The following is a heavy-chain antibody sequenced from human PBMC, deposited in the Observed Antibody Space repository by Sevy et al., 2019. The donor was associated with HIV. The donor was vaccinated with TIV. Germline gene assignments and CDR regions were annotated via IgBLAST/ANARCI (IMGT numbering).Heavy chain of an antibody. CDR1: GFTFSSYS. V-gene: IGHV3-9*01. D-gene: IGHD6-6*01. CDR3: AKDVSVGIAARPSFSLSVGGTYYYYYGMDV. CDR2: ISWNSGSI. J-gene: IGHJ6*02. Sequence: SLRLSCAASGFTFSSYSMNWVRQAPGKGLEWVSGISWNSGSIGYADSVKGRFTISRDNAKNSLYLQMNSLRAEDTALYYCAKDVSVGIAARPSFSLSVGGTYYYYYGMDVWGQGTTVTVSS.